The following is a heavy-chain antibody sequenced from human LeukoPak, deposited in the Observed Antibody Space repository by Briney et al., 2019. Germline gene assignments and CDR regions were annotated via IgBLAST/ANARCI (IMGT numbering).Heavy chain of an antibody. Sequence: GGSLRLSCAASGFSFSGNAMSWVRQAPGKGLEWVSAIINSGGSTHYTDSVKGRFTISRDNSKNMLYLQMNSLRAEYTALYYCAKDIYGDYGGLDYWGQGTLVTVSS. CDR2: IINSGGST. D-gene: IGHD4-17*01. J-gene: IGHJ4*02. CDR3: AKDIYGDYGGLDY. CDR1: GFSFSGNA. V-gene: IGHV3-23*01.